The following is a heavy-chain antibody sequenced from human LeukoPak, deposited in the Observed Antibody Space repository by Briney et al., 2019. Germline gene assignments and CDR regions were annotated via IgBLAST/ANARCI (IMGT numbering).Heavy chain of an antibody. J-gene: IGHJ6*03. D-gene: IGHD2-15*01. CDR2: INHSGST. Sequence: PSETLSLTCAVYGGSFSGYYWSWIRQPPGKGLEWIGEINHSGSTNYNPSLKSRVTISVDTSKNQFSLKLSSVTAADTAVYYCARDRLDIVVFPPSKQRRYMDVWGKGTTVTVSS. CDR1: GGSFSGYY. CDR3: ARDRLDIVVFPPSKQRRYMDV. V-gene: IGHV4-34*01.